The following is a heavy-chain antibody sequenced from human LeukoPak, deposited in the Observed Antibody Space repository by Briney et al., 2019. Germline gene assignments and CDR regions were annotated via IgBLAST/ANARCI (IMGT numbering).Heavy chain of an antibody. D-gene: IGHD2-8*01. V-gene: IGHV1-18*01. Sequence: ASVTVSCKASGYTFTSYGISWVRQAPGQGLEWMGWISAYNGNTNYAQKLQGRVTMTTDTSASTAYMELSSLRSEDTAVYYCASYRYCTNGVCYIRYYFDYWGQETLVTVSS. CDR3: ASYRYCTNGVCYIRYYFDY. CDR1: GYTFTSYG. J-gene: IGHJ4*02. CDR2: ISAYNGNT.